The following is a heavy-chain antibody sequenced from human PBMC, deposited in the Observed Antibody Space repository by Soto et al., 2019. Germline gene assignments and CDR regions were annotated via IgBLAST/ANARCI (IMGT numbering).Heavy chain of an antibody. J-gene: IGHJ6*03. CDR2: IIPILGIA. CDR1: GGTFSSYT. V-gene: IGHV1-69*02. CDR3: ARGWRPPGPDQYYYYYMDV. D-gene: IGHD2-21*02. Sequence: SVKVSCKASGGTFSSYTISWVRQAPGQGLEWMGRIIPILGIANYAQKFQGRVTITADKSTSTAYMELSSLRSEDTAVYYCARGWRPPGPDQYYYYYMDVWGKGTTVTVSS.